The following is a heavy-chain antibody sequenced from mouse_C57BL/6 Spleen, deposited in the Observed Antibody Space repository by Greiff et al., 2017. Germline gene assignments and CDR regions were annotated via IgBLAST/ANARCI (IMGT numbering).Heavy chain of an antibody. CDR1: GYTFTSSW. V-gene: IGHV1-59*01. Sequence: QVQLQQPVAELVRPGTSVKLSCKASGYTFTSSWMHWVKQRPGQGLEWIGVIDPSDSYTNYNQKFKGKATLTVDTSSSTAYMQLSSLTSEDSAVYYCARTGLFDDWGQGTTLTVSA. CDR3: ARTGLFDD. J-gene: IGHJ2*01. CDR2: IDPSDSYT. D-gene: IGHD4-1*01.